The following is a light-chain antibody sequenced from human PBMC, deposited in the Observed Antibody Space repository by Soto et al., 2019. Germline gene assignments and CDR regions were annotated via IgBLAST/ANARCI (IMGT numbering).Light chain of an antibody. V-gene: IGLV1-44*01. CDR2: IND. CDR3: AAWDDSLNAL. Sequence: QSVLTQPPSASGTPGQRITISCSGSSSNMGDDPVNWDEQLPGAAAKLRSYINDQRPSGVPDRFSGSKSATSAPLALSGLQPEDAADYYCAAWDDSLNALFGTGTKVTVL. J-gene: IGLJ1*01. CDR1: SSNMGDDP.